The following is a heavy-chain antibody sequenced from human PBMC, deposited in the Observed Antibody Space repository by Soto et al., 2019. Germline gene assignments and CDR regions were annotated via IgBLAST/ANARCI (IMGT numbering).Heavy chain of an antibody. CDR1: GFTLGDYG. Sequence: GGSLRLSCTASGFTLGDYGVSWLRQAPGKGLEWIGFIRSKGHGGTIEYAASVKGRFTISRDDSEGVASLQMNSLKTEDTAVFYCAREKYSSGWYIDNWGQGTLVTVSS. V-gene: IGHV3-49*03. CDR3: AREKYSSGWYIDN. CDR2: IRSKGHGGTI. J-gene: IGHJ4*02. D-gene: IGHD6-19*01.